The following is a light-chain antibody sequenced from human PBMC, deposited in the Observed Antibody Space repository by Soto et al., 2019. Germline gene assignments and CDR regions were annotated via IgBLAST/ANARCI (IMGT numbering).Light chain of an antibody. J-gene: IGLJ2*01. CDR2: EVS. CDR1: SSDVGGYNF. V-gene: IGLV2-14*01. Sequence: QSALTQPGSVSGSPGQSITISCTGTSSDVGGYNFVSWYQQHPGRAPKLMIYEVSNRPSGVSNRFSGSKSDNTASLTISGLQAEDEADYYCSSYTRSSTVVFGGGTKLTVL. CDR3: SSYTRSSTVV.